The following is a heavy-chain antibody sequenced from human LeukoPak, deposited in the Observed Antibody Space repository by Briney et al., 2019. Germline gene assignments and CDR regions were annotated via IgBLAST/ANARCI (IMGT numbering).Heavy chain of an antibody. CDR2: IYYSGST. V-gene: IGHV4-31*03. CDR3: ARSVGYCSSTSCRPRLDY. D-gene: IGHD2-2*01. J-gene: IGHJ4*02. Sequence: PSETLSLTCTVSGGSISSGGYYWSWIRQHPGKGLEWIGYIYYSGSTYYNPSLKSRVTISVDTSKNQFSLKLSSVTAADTAVYYCARSVGYCSSTSCRPRLDYWGQGTLVTVSS. CDR1: GGSISSGGYY.